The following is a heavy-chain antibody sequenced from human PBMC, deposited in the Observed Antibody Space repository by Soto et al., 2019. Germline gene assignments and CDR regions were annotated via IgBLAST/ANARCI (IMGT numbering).Heavy chain of an antibody. CDR3: ASDWGYMDF. Sequence: SETLSLTCAVSGGSITSSGYSWTWIRQPPGKGLEWIGYIYHTGTTYYNPSLKSRLTISLDRSKNHFSLKLTSVTAADTAVYFCASDWGYMDFWGQGTTVTVSS. CDR2: IYHTGTT. J-gene: IGHJ6*03. D-gene: IGHD7-27*01. CDR1: GGSITSSGYS. V-gene: IGHV4-30-2*01.